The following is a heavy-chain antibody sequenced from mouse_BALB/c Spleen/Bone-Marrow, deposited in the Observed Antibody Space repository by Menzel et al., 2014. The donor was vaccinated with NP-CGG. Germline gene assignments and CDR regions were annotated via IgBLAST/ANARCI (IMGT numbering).Heavy chain of an antibody. J-gene: IGHJ2*01. Sequence: VQLQQSGAELARPGASVKMSCKASGYTFTSYTMHWVQQRPGQGLEWIGYINPSSGYTNYNQKFKDKATLTADKSSSTAYMQLSSLTSEDSAVYYCARRRGDFDYWGQGTTLTVSS. CDR3: ARRRGDFDY. CDR1: GYTFTSYT. V-gene: IGHV1-4*01. CDR2: INPSSGYT.